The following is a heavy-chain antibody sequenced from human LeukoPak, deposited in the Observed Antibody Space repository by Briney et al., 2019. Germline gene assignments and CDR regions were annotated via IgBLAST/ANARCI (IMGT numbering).Heavy chain of an antibody. CDR3: ARVILTPSGYVWYFDL. CDR1: GGSISSGGYY. Sequence: SQTLSLTCTVSGGSISSGGYYWSWIRQHPGEGQEWIGYINYSGSAYYNPSLKSRVTISVDTSKNQFSLKLNSVTAADTAVFYCARVILTPSGYVWYFDLWGRGTLVTVSS. CDR2: INYSGSA. J-gene: IGHJ2*01. V-gene: IGHV4-31*03. D-gene: IGHD3-3*01.